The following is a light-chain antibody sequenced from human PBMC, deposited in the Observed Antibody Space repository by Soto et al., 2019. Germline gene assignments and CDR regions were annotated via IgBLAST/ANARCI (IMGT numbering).Light chain of an antibody. CDR1: QRITDY. V-gene: IGKV1-27*01. CDR3: QNYNSAPWT. Sequence: DIQMTQSPSSLSASVGDRVTITCRASQRITDYLAWYQQKPGQVPNLLIYAASTLQSGVPSRFSGSGSGTDFTLTITGLQPEDVATYYCQNYNSAPWTFGQGTKVEIK. J-gene: IGKJ1*01. CDR2: AAS.